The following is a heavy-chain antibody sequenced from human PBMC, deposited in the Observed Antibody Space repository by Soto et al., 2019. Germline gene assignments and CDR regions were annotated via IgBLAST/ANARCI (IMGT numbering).Heavy chain of an antibody. CDR3: ARGDKQQLVYFDY. CDR1: GGSISSYY. Sequence: SETLPLTCTVSGGSISSYYWSWIRQPPGKGLEWIGYIYYSGSTNYNPSLKSRVTISVDTSKNQFSLKLSSVTAADTAVYYCARGDKQQLVYFDYWGQRTLVTVSS. V-gene: IGHV4-59*01. CDR2: IYYSGST. J-gene: IGHJ4*02. D-gene: IGHD6-13*01.